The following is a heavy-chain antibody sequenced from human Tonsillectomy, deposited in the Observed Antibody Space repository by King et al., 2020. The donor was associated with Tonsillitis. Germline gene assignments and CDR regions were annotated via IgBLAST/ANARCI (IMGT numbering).Heavy chain of an antibody. V-gene: IGHV3-53*01. CDR1: GFIFSSKY. D-gene: IGHD6-19*01. CDR2: IYSGGGT. Sequence: VQLVESGGGLIQNGGSLRRTCTASGFIFSSKYMNWVSQAPGKGLEWVTTIYSGGGTYYADSVKGRVTISRDNSKNTLYLQMNGMGAEDTAVYYLARGSMGWSENNYCFDYWGQGTLVTVSS. CDR3: ARGSMGWSENNYCFDY. J-gene: IGHJ4*02.